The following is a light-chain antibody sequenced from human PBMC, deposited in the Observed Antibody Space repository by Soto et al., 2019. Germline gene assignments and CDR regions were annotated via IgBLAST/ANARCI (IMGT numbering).Light chain of an antibody. J-gene: IGKJ1*01. V-gene: IGKV1-39*01. Sequence: DIQMTQSPSTLSASVGDRVTITCRASQSISTYLNWYQQKLGRAPTLLIYAASSLQSGVPSRFSGGGSGTDFTLTFSSLQTEDFAMYFCQQCYSSPRTFGQGTKVEIK. CDR1: QSISTY. CDR3: QQCYSSPRT. CDR2: AAS.